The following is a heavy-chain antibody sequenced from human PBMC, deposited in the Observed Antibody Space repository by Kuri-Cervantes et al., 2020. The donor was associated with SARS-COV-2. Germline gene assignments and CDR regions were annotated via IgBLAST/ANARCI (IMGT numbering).Heavy chain of an antibody. CDR2: IRYDGSNK. V-gene: IGHV3-30*02. CDR1: GFTFSSYG. CDR3: ANTGIVGAKRSQHYYYYYYMDV. J-gene: IGHJ6*03. D-gene: IGHD1-26*01. Sequence: RTCAASGFTFSSYGMHWVRQAPGKGLEWVAFIRYDGSNKYYADSVRGRFTISRDNSKNALYLQMNSLRAEDTAVYYCANTGIVGAKRSQHYYYYYYMDVWGKGTTVTVSS.